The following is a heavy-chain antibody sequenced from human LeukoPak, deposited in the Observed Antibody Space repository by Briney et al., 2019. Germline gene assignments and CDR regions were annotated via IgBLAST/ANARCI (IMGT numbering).Heavy chain of an antibody. J-gene: IGHJ6*04. D-gene: IGHD3-16*01. CDR3: ARWGAADSGYYYYGMDV. V-gene: IGHV3-23*01. CDR2: ITGTSGST. Sequence: GGSLRLSCAASGFTFSSYAMSWVRQAPGKGLEWVSGITGTSGSTYYADSEKGRFTISRDNSKSTLYLQMNSLRAEDTAVYYCARWGAADSGYYYYGMDVWGKGTTVTVSS. CDR1: GFTFSSYA.